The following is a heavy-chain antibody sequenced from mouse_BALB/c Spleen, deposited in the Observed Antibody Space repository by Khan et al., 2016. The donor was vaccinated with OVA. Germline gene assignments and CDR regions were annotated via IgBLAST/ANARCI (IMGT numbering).Heavy chain of an antibody. D-gene: IGHD2-14*01. J-gene: IGHJ3*01. CDR3: AREGAYYRSDGWFSY. V-gene: IGHV1-4*01. CDR1: GYTFTTYT. Sequence: VKLLESGAELARPGASVKMSCKASGYTFTTYTIHWVKQRPGQGLEWIGYIIPSNDYTNSNQKFKDRATLTADKSSSTAYMQLSSLTSEDSAVYYCAREGAYYRSDGWFSYWGQGTLVTVSA. CDR2: IIPSNDYT.